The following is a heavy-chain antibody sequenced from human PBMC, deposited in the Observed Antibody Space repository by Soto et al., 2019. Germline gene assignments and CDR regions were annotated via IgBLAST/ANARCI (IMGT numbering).Heavy chain of an antibody. CDR2: ISYDGSNK. D-gene: IGHD5-12*01. CDR3: ANGVSVEMATISNDY. V-gene: IGHV3-30*18. J-gene: IGHJ4*02. CDR1: GFTFSSYG. Sequence: QVQLVESGGGVVQPGRSLRLSCAASGFTFSSYGMHWFRQAPGKGLEWVAVISYDGSNKYYADSVKGRFTISRDNSKNTLYLQMNSLRAEDTAVYYCANGVSVEMATISNDYWGQGTLVTVSS.